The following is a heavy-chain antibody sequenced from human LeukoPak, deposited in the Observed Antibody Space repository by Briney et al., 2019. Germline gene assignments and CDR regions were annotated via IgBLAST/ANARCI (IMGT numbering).Heavy chain of an antibody. J-gene: IGHJ4*02. Sequence: ASVKVSCKASGYIFTAYEIHWMRQAPGQRLEWMGYINPSGGGTNYAQKFQGSVTMTRDTSISTAYMELTRLTSDDTAVYYCARDALDIVGARDLYFDYWGQGTLVTVSS. CDR1: GYIFTAYE. CDR3: ARDALDIVGARDLYFDY. D-gene: IGHD1-26*01. CDR2: INPSGGGT. V-gene: IGHV1-2*02.